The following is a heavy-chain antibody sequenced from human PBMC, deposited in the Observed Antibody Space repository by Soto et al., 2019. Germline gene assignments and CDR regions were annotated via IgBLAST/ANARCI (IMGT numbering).Heavy chain of an antibody. Sequence: PSETLSLTCTVSGGSIGSGGYYWSWIRQHPGKGLEWIGYIYYTGSTYYNPSLKSRVTISVDTSKNQFSLKLTSVTAADTAVYYCARDEEVNYADYGGSDLYYGMDVWGQGTKVTVS. V-gene: IGHV4-31*03. J-gene: IGHJ6*02. CDR1: GGSIGSGGYY. CDR3: ARDEEVNYADYGGSDLYYGMDV. D-gene: IGHD4-17*01. CDR2: IYYTGST.